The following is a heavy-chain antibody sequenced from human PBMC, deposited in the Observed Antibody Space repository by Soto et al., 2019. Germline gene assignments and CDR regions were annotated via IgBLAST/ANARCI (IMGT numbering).Heavy chain of an antibody. J-gene: IGHJ4*02. D-gene: IGHD3-16*01. V-gene: IGHV4-39*01. CDR2: VYYSGST. CDR1: GGSTNSRSDY. Sequence: SETLSLTCTVSGGSTNSRSDYWGWIRQPPGKGLEWIGSVYYSGSTHDNPSLQSRVTISVDTSRNQFSLNLISVTAADTAVYFCARQPRGPGYGERGLYFDYWGQGTLVTAPQ. CDR3: ARQPRGPGYGERGLYFDY.